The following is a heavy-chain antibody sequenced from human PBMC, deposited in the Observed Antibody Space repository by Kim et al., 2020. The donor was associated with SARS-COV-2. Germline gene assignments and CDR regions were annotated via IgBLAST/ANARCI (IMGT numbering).Heavy chain of an antibody. CDR2: IYYSGST. D-gene: IGHD4-17*01. V-gene: IGHV4-59*01. J-gene: IGHJ5*02. CDR3: ARDNWPRTGWFDP. CDR1: GGSISSYY. Sequence: SETLSLTCTVSGGSISSYYWSWIRQPPGKGLEWIGYIYYSGSTNYNPSLKSRVTISVDTSKNQFSLKLSSVTAADTAVYYCARDNWPRTGWFDPWGQGTLVTVSS.